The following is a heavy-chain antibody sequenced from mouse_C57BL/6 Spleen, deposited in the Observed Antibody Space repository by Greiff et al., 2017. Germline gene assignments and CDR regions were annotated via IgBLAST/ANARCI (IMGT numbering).Heavy chain of an antibody. CDR2: ISSGGDYI. V-gene: IGHV5-9-1*02. CDR3: TRDLYYGSSYYAMDY. Sequence: EVHLVESGEGLVKPGGSLKLSCAASGFTFSSYAMSWVRQTPEKRLEWVAYISSGGDYIYYADTVKGRFTISRDNARNTLYLQMSSLKSEDTAMYYCTRDLYYGSSYYAMDYWGQGTSVTVSS. D-gene: IGHD1-1*01. CDR1: GFTFSSYA. J-gene: IGHJ4*01.